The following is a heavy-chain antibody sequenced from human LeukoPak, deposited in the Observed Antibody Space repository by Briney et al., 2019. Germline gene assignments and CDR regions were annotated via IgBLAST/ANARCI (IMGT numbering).Heavy chain of an antibody. CDR3: AREGEDYGDYPEY. V-gene: IGHV3-33*01. J-gene: IGHJ4*02. CDR2: IWFDGNNI. D-gene: IGHD4-17*01. Sequence: PGGSLRLSCTASGXRFSNYGMHWVRQAPGKGLEWVSVIWFDGNNIDYADSVKGRFTISRDNSKNTLYLQMNRLRVEDTAVYYCAREGEDYGDYPEYWGQGTLVTVSS. CDR1: GXRFSNYG.